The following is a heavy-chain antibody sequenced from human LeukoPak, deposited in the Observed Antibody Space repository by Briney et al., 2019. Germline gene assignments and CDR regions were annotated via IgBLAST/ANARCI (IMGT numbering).Heavy chain of an antibody. D-gene: IGHD6-19*01. J-gene: IGHJ1*01. Sequence: PGGSLRLSCAASGFTFSSYAMHWVRQAPGKGLEWVAVISYDGSNKYYADSVKGRFTISRDNSKNTLYLQMNSLRAEDTAVYYCARDLARAVAGIQHWGQGTLVTVSS. CDR2: ISYDGSNK. CDR3: ARDLARAVAGIQH. CDR1: GFTFSSYA. V-gene: IGHV3-30-3*01.